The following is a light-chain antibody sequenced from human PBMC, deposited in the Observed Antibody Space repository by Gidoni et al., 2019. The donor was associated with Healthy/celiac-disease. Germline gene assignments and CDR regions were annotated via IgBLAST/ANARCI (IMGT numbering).Light chain of an antibody. CDR3: QQYGSSPQT. V-gene: IGKV3-20*01. J-gene: IGKJ1*01. Sequence: EIVLTQSPGTLSLSPGERATLSCRASQSVSSSYLAWYQQQPGQAPRLLIYGAASRATGIPDRFSGSGSGTDFTLTISRLDPEDFAVYYCQQYGSSPQTFGQXNQGGNQT. CDR1: QSVSSSY. CDR2: GAA.